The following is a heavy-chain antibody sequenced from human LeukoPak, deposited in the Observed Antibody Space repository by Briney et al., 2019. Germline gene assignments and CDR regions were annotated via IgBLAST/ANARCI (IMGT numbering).Heavy chain of an antibody. J-gene: IGHJ5*02. CDR1: GGTFSSYA. CDR2: IIPILGIA. D-gene: IGHD6-13*01. Sequence: SVKVSCKASGGTFSSYAISWVRQAPGQGLEWVGRIIPILGIANYAQKFQGRVTITADKSTSTAYMELSSLRSEDTAVYYCARARYSSSRGSFDPWGQGTLVTVSS. CDR3: ARARYSSSRGSFDP. V-gene: IGHV1-69*04.